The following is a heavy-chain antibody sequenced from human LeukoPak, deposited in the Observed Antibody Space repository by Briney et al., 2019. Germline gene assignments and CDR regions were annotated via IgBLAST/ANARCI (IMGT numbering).Heavy chain of an antibody. CDR2: IRYDGSNK. J-gene: IGHJ4*02. CDR1: GFTFSSYG. V-gene: IGHV3-30*02. CDR3: AKGIALYYYDSSGYDY. Sequence: GGSLRLSCAASGFTFSSYGMHWVRQAPGKGLEWVAFIRYDGSNKYYADSVKGRFTISRDNSKNTLYLQMNSLRAEDTAVYYCAKGIALYYYDSSGYDYWGQGTLVTVSS. D-gene: IGHD3-22*01.